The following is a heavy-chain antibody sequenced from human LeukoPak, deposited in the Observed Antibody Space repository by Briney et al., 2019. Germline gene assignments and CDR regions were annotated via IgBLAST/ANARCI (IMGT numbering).Heavy chain of an antibody. V-gene: IGHV4-34*01. CDR1: GGSFSGYY. CDR2: INHSGST. Sequence: SEALSLTCAVYGGSFSGYYWSWIRQPPGKGLEWIGEINHSGSTNYNPSLKSRVTISVDTSKNQFSLKLSSVTAADTAVYYCARGYYYDSSLFDYWGQGTLVTVSS. J-gene: IGHJ4*02. D-gene: IGHD3-22*01. CDR3: ARGYYYDSSLFDY.